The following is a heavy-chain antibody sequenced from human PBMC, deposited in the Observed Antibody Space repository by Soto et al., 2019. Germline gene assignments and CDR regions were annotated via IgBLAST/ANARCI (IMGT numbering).Heavy chain of an antibody. V-gene: IGHV3-48*01. Sequence: GGSLRLSCAASGFTFSSYSMNWVRQAPGKGLEWVSYISSSSSTIYYADSVKGRFTISRDNSKNTLYLQMNSLRAEDTAVYYCANHPYDFWSGYSRPTWYMDVWGKGTTVTVSS. J-gene: IGHJ6*03. CDR1: GFTFSSYS. D-gene: IGHD3-3*01. CDR3: ANHPYDFWSGYSRPTWYMDV. CDR2: ISSSSSTI.